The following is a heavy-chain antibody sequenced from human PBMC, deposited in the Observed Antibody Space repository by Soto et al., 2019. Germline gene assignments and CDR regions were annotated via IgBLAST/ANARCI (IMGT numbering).Heavy chain of an antibody. V-gene: IGHV3-23*01. J-gene: IGHJ4*02. CDR2: ISGSGGST. CDR3: YSSSWSFDY. Sequence: EVQLLESGGGLVQPGGSVRLSCAASGFTFNSYAMSWVRQAPGKGLEWVSAISGSGGSTYYADSVKGRFTISRDNSKNTLYLQMNSLRAEDTAVYYCYSSSWSFDYWGQGTLVTVSS. D-gene: IGHD6-13*01. CDR1: GFTFNSYA.